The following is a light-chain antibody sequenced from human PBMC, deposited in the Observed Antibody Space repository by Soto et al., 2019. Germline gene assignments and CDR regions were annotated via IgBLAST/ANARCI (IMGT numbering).Light chain of an antibody. Sequence: DIQMTQSPSTLSASVGDRVTITCRASQSISSWLAWYQQKPGKAPKLLIYKASNLGSGVPSRFSGSGSGTEFTLTISSLQPDDFATYYCQQYNSHSSYTFGQGTKLEIK. CDR3: QQYNSHSSYT. V-gene: IGKV1-5*03. J-gene: IGKJ2*01. CDR1: QSISSW. CDR2: KAS.